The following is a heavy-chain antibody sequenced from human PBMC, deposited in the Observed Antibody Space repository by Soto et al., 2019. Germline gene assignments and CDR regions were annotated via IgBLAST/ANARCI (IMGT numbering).Heavy chain of an antibody. CDR3: AGSIAALMDSSGWYGEIGHDY. V-gene: IGHV4-31*03. D-gene: IGHD6-19*01. J-gene: IGHJ4*02. CDR1: GGSISSGGYY. Sequence: QVQLQESGPGLVKPSQTLSLTCTVSGGSISSGGYYWSWIRQHPGKGLEWIGYIYYSGSTYYNPSLKSRVTISVDTSKNQFSLKLSSVTAADTAVYYCAGSIAALMDSSGWYGEIGHDYWGQGTLVTVSS. CDR2: IYYSGST.